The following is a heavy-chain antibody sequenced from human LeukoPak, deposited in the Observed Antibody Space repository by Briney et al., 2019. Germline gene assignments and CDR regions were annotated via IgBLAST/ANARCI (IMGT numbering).Heavy chain of an antibody. CDR1: GFTFSSYA. D-gene: IGHD6-13*01. J-gene: IGHJ4*02. V-gene: IGHV3-23*01. CDR2: ISGSGGST. CDR3: AKGSLRSSSWYYFDY. Sequence: GGSLRLSSAASGFTFSSYAMSWVRQAPGKGLEWVSAISGSGGSTYYADSVKGRFTISRDNSKNTLYLQMNSLRAEDTAVYYCAKGSLRSSSWYYFDYWGQGTLVTVSS.